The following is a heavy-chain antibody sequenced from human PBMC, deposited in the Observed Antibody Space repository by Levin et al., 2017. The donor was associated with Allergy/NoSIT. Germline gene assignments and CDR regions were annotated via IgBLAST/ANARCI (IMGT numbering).Heavy chain of an antibody. V-gene: IGHV3-30*18. CDR2: ISYDGSNK. CDR1: GFTFSSYG. CDR3: AKEANYGERVYWYFDL. J-gene: IGHJ2*01. Sequence: GGSLRLSCAASGFTFSSYGMHWVRQAPGKGLEWVAVISYDGSNKYYADSVKGRFTISRDNSKNTLYLQMNSLRAEDTAVYYCAKEANYGERVYWYFDLWGRGTLVTVSS. D-gene: IGHD4-17*01.